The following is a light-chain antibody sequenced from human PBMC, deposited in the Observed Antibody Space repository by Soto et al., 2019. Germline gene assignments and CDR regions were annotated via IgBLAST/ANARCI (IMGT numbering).Light chain of an antibody. V-gene: IGKV3-15*01. CDR1: QSVRSY. CDR2: DAS. J-gene: IGKJ1*01. Sequence: EIVMTQSAATLSVSPGERATLSCRASQSVRSYVAWYQQKPGQAPRLLIYDASTRATGIPARFSGSGSGTEFTLTISSLQSEDFAVYYCQQFNNWPRTFGQGTKVDIK. CDR3: QQFNNWPRT.